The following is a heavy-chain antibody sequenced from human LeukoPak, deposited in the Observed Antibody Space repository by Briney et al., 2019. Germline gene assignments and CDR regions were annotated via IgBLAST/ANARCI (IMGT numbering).Heavy chain of an antibody. CDR3: ARDPYYGPGLGLGY. V-gene: IGHV3-48*03. Sequence: GGSLRLSCAASGFTFSSYEMNWVRQAPGKGLEWVSYISSSGSTIYYADSVKGRFTISRDNSKNTLYLQMNSLRAEDTAVYYCARDPYYGPGLGLGYWGQGTLVTVSS. J-gene: IGHJ4*02. CDR1: GFTFSSYE. D-gene: IGHD3-10*01. CDR2: ISSSGSTI.